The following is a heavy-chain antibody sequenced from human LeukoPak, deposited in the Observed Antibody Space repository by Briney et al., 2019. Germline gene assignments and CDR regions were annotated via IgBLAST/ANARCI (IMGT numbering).Heavy chain of an antibody. CDR2: IKQDESEI. CDR1: GFTFSNYW. V-gene: IGHV3-7*01. CDR3: ASGWGPMVVSY. D-gene: IGHD2-8*02. Sequence: GGSLRLSCAASGFTFSNYWMSWVRQSPGKGLEWVAKIKQDESEIYYADSVKGRFTISRDNAKNSLYLQMNSLRAEDTAVYYCASGWGPMVVSYWGQGTLVTVSS. J-gene: IGHJ4*02.